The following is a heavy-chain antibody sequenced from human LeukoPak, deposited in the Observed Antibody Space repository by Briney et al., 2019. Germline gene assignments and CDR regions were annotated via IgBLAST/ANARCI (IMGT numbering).Heavy chain of an antibody. CDR1: GFTVSTNY. V-gene: IGHV3-53*01. CDR3: ARDTGSMAARFFDY. J-gene: IGHJ4*02. D-gene: IGHD2-8*02. Sequence: GGSLRLSCVASGFTVSTNYMSWVRQAPGKGLEWVSVIYSGGSTYYADSVKGRFTISRDNSKNTLYLQMNSPRAEDTAVYYCARDTGSMAARFFDYWGQGTLVTVSS. CDR2: IYSGGST.